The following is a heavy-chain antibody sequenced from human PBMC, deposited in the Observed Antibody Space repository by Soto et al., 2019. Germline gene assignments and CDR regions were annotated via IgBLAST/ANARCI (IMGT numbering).Heavy chain of an antibody. Sequence: GGSLRLSCAASGFIFRSFEMNWVRQAPGKGLEWVSFISSSGSPMYYADSVRGRFTISRDNDNNSLYLQMNSLRAEDTAIYYCARDLSPYGDNGLDVWGQGTTVTVSS. CDR1: GFIFRSFE. J-gene: IGHJ6*02. D-gene: IGHD4-17*01. CDR2: ISSSGSPM. CDR3: ARDLSPYGDNGLDV. V-gene: IGHV3-48*03.